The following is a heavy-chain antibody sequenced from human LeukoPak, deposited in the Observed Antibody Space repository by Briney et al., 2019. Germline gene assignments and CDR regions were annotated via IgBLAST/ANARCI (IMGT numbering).Heavy chain of an antibody. CDR2: ISAYNGNT. J-gene: IGHJ4*02. CDR1: GYTFTSYG. Sequence: ASVKVSCKASGYTFTSYGISWVRQAPGQGPEWMGWISAYNGNTNYAQKLQGRVTMTTDTSTSTAYMELRSLRSDDTAVYYCARDLDGKVRGVNDYWGQGTLVTVSS. V-gene: IGHV1-18*01. CDR3: ARDLDGKVRGVNDY. D-gene: IGHD3-10*01.